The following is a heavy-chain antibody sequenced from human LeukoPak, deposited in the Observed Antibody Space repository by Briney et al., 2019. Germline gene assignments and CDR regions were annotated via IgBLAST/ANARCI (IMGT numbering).Heavy chain of an antibody. Sequence: GASVKVSCKASGGTLSSYAISWVRQAPGQGLEWMGGIIPIFGTANYAQKFQGRVTITADKSTSTAYMELSSLRSEDTAVYYCARTSPALRGYYYYYMDVWGKGTTVTVSS. D-gene: IGHD4-17*01. CDR2: IIPIFGTA. J-gene: IGHJ6*03. CDR1: GGTLSSYA. CDR3: ARTSPALRGYYYYYMDV. V-gene: IGHV1-69*06.